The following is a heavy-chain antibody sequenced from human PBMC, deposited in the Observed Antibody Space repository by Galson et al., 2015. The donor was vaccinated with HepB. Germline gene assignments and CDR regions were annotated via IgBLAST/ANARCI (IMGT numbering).Heavy chain of an antibody. CDR3: ASAPFLSTGLHLDY. J-gene: IGHJ4*02. D-gene: IGHD6-19*01. CDR2: INPNSGGT. V-gene: IGHV1-2*06. Sequence: SVKVSCKASGYIFTVYYMHWVRQAPGQGLEWMGRINPNSGGTIFAQKFQGRVSMTRDTSISTAYMELSRLTSDDTAVYYCASAPFLSTGLHLDYWGQGTLVTVSS. CDR1: GYIFTVYY.